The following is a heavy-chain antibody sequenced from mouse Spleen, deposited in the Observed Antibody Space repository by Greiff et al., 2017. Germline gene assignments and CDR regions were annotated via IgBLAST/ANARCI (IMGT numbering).Heavy chain of an antibody. V-gene: IGHV1-50*01. CDR2: IDPSDSYT. J-gene: IGHJ3*01. Sequence: QVQLQQPGAELVKPGASVKLSCKASGYTFTSYWMQWVKQRPGQGLEWIGEIDPSDSYTNYNQKFKGKATLTVDTSSSTAYMQLSSLTSEDSAVYYFARGCYGNYTFAYWGQGTLVTVSA. CDR3: ARGCYGNYTFAY. CDR1: GYTFTSYW. D-gene: IGHD2-1*01.